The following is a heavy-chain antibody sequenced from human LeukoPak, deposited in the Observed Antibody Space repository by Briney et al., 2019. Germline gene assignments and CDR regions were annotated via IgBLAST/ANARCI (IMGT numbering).Heavy chain of an antibody. J-gene: IGHJ4*02. V-gene: IGHV7-4-1*02. D-gene: IGHD5-12*01. Sequence: ASVKVSCKASGYTFTSYGISWVRQAPGQGLEWMGWINTNTGNPTYVQGFTGRFVFSLDTSVSTAYLQISSLKAEDTAVYYCARDSVRGYSGYDPHRRGSGGAFGYWGQGTLVTVSS. CDR3: ARDSVRGYSGYDPHRRGSGGAFGY. CDR2: INTNTGNP. CDR1: GYTFTSYG.